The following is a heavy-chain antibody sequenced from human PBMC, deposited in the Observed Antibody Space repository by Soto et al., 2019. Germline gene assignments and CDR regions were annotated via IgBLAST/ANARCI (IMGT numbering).Heavy chain of an antibody. CDR2: ISGSGGST. CDR1: GFTFSSYA. Sequence: GGSLRLSCAASGFTFSSYAMSWVRQAPGKGLEWVSAISGSGGSTYYADSVKGRFTISRDNSKNTLYLQMNSLRAEDTAVYYCAKASESIPNATKNWFDPWGQGTLVTVSS. J-gene: IGHJ5*02. V-gene: IGHV3-23*01. D-gene: IGHD6-6*01. CDR3: AKASESIPNATKNWFDP.